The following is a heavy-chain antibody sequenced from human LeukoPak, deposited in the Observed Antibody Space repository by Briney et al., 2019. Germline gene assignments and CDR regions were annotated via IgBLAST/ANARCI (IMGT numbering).Heavy chain of an antibody. D-gene: IGHD2-15*01. CDR1: GGSISSSNW. J-gene: IGHJ4*02. V-gene: IGHV4-4*02. CDR3: ARDLGYCSGGSCYSLDY. Sequence: SGTLSLTCAVSGGSISSSNWWSWVRQPPGKGLEWIGEINQSGSTNYNPSLKSRVTISVDKSKNQFSLKLSSMTAADTAVYYCARDLGYCSGGSCYSLDYWGQGTLVTVSS. CDR2: INQSGST.